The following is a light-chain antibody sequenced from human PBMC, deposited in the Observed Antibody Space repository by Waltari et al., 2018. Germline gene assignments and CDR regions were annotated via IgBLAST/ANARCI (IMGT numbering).Light chain of an antibody. Sequence: DIVMTQSPDSLAVSLGERATINCTSSQSVLYSSNNKNYLAWYQQKPGQPPKLLIYWASTRESGVPDRFSGSGSGTDFTLTISSLQAEDVAVYYCQQYFIAPLTFGPGTKVDIK. CDR1: QSVLYSSNNKNY. V-gene: IGKV4-1*01. J-gene: IGKJ3*01. CDR2: WAS. CDR3: QQYFIAPLT.